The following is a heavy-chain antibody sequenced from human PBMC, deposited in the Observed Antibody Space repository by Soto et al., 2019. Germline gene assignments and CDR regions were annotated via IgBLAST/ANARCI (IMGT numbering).Heavy chain of an antibody. Sequence: EVQWVESGGGLVQPEGSLRLSCAASGFTFSDHYMDWVRQAPGKGLEWVGRIKNKANSYTTEYAAPVKGRFIISRDDSKNSVFLQLTRLTTDDPAVYYCTRVRLGSRRSSYHWGQGILVTVSS. D-gene: IGHD6-13*01. CDR3: TRVRLGSRRSSYH. J-gene: IGHJ5*02. CDR2: IKNKANSYTT. V-gene: IGHV3-72*01. CDR1: GFTFSDHY.